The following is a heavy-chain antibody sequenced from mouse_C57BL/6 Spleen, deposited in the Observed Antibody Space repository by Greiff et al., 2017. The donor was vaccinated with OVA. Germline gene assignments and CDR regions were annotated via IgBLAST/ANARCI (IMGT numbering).Heavy chain of an antibody. D-gene: IGHD1-1*01. CDR2: ISDGGSYT. J-gene: IGHJ4*01. CDR3: ARGYYYGSSYAMDY. Sequence: DVKLVESGGGLVKPGGSLKLSCAASGFTFSSYAMSWVRQTPEKRLEWVATISDGGSYTYYPDNVKGRFTISRDNAKNNLYLQMSHLKSEDTAMYYCARGYYYGSSYAMDYWGQGTSVTVSS. V-gene: IGHV5-4*03. CDR1: GFTFSSYA.